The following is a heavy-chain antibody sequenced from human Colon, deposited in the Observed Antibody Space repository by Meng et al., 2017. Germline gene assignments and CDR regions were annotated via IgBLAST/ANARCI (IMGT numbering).Heavy chain of an antibody. D-gene: IGHD3-10*01. CDR2: IKPDGSET. J-gene: IGHJ4*02. CDR3: AREGRITMIGGVMGFLDY. Sequence: GESLKISCAASGFTFSAYWMSWVRQAPGKGLEWVAHIKPDGSETYNADAVKGRFTISRDNTKNSLSLQLNNERAEDTAVYYCAREGRITMIGGVMGFLDYWGQGSVVTVSS. CDR1: GFTFSAYW. V-gene: IGHV3-7*03.